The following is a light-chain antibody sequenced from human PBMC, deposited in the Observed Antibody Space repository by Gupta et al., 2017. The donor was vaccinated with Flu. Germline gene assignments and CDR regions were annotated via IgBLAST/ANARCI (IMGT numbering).Light chain of an antibody. V-gene: IGLV3-1*01. CDR2: QDS. J-gene: IGLJ1*01. Sequence: SQGQTASSTCSGDKLGEKYVCWYHQKPGQSPLLVIYQDSKRPSGIPERFSGSNSGNTATLTISGTQAVDEADYYCQAWDSSAAVFGTGTKVIVL. CDR3: QAWDSSAAV. CDR1: KLGEKY.